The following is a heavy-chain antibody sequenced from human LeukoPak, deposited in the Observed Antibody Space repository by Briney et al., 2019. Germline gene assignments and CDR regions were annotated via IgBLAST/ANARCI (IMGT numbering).Heavy chain of an antibody. Sequence: SETLSLTCAVYGGSFSGYYWSWIRQPPGKGLEWIGEINHSGSTNYNPSLKSRVTMSVDTSKNQFSLKLSSVTAADTAVYYCARVWSQQLAFDYWGQGTMVTVSS. D-gene: IGHD6-13*01. CDR3: ARVWSQQLAFDY. J-gene: IGHJ3*01. CDR2: INHSGST. CDR1: GGSFSGYY. V-gene: IGHV4-34*01.